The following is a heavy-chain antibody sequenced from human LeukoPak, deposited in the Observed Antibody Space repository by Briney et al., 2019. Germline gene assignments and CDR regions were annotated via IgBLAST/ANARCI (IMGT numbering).Heavy chain of an antibody. J-gene: IGHJ4*02. D-gene: IGHD3-3*01. V-gene: IGHV4-59*01. CDR1: GGSISSYY. CDR2: TYYSGST. Sequence: SETLSLTCTVSGGSISSYYWSWIRQPPGKGLEWIGYTYYSGSTNYNPSLKSRVTISVDTSKNQFSLKLSSVTAADTAVYYCAIHFGKYYFDYWGQGTLVTVSS. CDR3: AIHFGKYYFDY.